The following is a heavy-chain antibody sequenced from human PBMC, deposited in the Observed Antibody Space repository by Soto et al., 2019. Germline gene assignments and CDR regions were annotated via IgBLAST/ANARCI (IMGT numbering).Heavy chain of an antibody. V-gene: IGHV2-5*02. CDR2: IYWDDDK. D-gene: IGHD1-26*01. Sequence: QITLRESGPTLVRPTQTLTLTCTFSGFSLNTDEVSVSWIRQPPGKAPEWLALIYWDDDKRYKPSLKNRVTITKDPSKSQVVLTMSNMSPVDTAIYYCAQGRAEWAYFDYWGQGTPVTVSS. CDR3: AQGRAEWAYFDY. J-gene: IGHJ4*02. CDR1: GFSLNTDEVS.